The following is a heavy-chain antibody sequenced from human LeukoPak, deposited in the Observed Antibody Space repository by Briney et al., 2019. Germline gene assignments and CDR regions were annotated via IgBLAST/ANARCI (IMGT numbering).Heavy chain of an antibody. J-gene: IGHJ4*02. CDR1: GGSFSGYY. CDR2: INHSGST. CDR3: AREPPGY. V-gene: IGHV4-34*01. Sequence: KPSETLSLTCAVYGGSFSGYYWSWIRQPPGKGLEWIGEINHSGSTNYNPSLKSRVTISIDASKNQFSLKLSSVTAADTAVYYCAREPPGYWGQGILVTVSS.